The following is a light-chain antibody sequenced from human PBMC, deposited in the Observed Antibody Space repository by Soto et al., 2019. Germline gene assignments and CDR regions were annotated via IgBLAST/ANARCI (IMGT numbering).Light chain of an antibody. CDR2: VAS. V-gene: IGKV1-6*01. CDR1: QAIGTD. J-gene: IGKJ1*01. Sequence: AIQMTQSPSSLSASVGDRVTITCRASQAIGTDLGWYHQKPGKAPNLLIYVASSLQTGVPSRFRGSGSGTDFTLTISSLQPEDFATYYCLQDYNYPRTFGQGTKVDIK. CDR3: LQDYNYPRT.